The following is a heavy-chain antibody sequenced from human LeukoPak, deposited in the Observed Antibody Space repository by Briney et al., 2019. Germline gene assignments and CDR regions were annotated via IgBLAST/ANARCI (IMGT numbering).Heavy chain of an antibody. V-gene: IGHV3-15*01. CDR2: IKSKADGGTP. Sequence: GGSLRLSCAASGFTFSNAWMSWGRQAPGKGLEWVGRIKSKADGGTPDYAAPVKGRFTISRDDSKNPLYLQMNSLKTEDTAVYYCTGVSRSSWYDYWGQEPVDPASS. J-gene: IGHJ4*02. CDR3: TGVSRSSWYDY. CDR1: GFTFSNAW. D-gene: IGHD6-13*01.